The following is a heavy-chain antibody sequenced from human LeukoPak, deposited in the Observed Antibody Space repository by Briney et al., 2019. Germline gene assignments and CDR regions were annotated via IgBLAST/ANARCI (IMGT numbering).Heavy chain of an antibody. Sequence: SETLSLTCSISGGSFSSGYYCWGWVRQPPGKGLEWIGTLCYSGNIYYNPSLKSPVTISVDTSKNQFSLKLSSVTAADTAVYYCARIARYGGKADFGYWGQGTLVTVSS. V-gene: IGHV4-39*07. CDR3: ARIARYGGKADFGY. D-gene: IGHD4-23*01. J-gene: IGHJ4*02. CDR1: GGSFSSGYYC. CDR2: LCYSGNI.